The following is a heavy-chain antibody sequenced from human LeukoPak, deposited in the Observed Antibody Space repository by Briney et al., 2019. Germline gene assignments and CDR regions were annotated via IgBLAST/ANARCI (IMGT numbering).Heavy chain of an antibody. CDR1: GYTFTNYY. D-gene: IGHD6-19*01. CDR2: INPSGGST. Sequence: ASVKVSCKASGYTFTNYYMHWVRQAPGQGLEWMGIINPSGGSTTYAQKFQGRVTMTRDTSTSSVYMELSSLRSEDTAVYYCARATQWRPPFDFWGQGTMVTVSS. CDR3: ARATQWRPPFDF. J-gene: IGHJ3*01. V-gene: IGHV1-46*01.